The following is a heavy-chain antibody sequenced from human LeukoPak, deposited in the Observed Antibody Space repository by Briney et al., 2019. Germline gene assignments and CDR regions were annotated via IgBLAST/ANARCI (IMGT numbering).Heavy chain of an antibody. CDR1: GFTFSSYA. V-gene: IGHV3-23*01. CDR3: AKEYGSRSLEGFDY. D-gene: IGHD3-3*01. J-gene: IGHJ4*02. Sequence: PGGSLRLSCAVSGFTFSSYAMSWVRQAPGKGLEWVSAISGSGGSTYYDDSVKGRFTISRDNSKNTLYLQMNSLRAEDTAVYYCAKEYGSRSLEGFDYCGQRTLVTVSS. CDR2: ISGSGGST.